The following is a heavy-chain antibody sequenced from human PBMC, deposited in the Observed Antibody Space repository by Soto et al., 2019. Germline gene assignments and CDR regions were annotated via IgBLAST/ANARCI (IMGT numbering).Heavy chain of an antibody. CDR2: IRQSGDRS. J-gene: IGHJ4*02. D-gene: IGHD3-10*01. CDR1: GFLFSNIT. Sequence: PGGPLRLSCAASGFLFSNITTYWVRRAPGKGLEWVSSIRQSGDRSSYADSAKGRFTISRDNSKNTLYLQMNGLRLDDTAVYYCVTAVRTRLDNWGPGTLVTSPQ. CDR3: VTAVRTRLDN. V-gene: IGHV3-23*01.